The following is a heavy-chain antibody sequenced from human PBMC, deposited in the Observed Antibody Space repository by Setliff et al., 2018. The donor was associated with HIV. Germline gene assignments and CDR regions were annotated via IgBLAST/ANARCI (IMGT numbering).Heavy chain of an antibody. J-gene: IGHJ4*02. V-gene: IGHV3-49*04. Sequence: GGSLRLSCATSGFTFTNAWMSWVRQAPGKGLEWIGFIRSKTFGGTAEYAASVKGRFTISRDDSISVDYLQLNSLKTDDTAVYYCIRPLWYNNGWTFDNWGQGTLVTVSS. CDR1: GFTFTNAW. D-gene: IGHD6-19*01. CDR2: IRSKTFGGTA. CDR3: IRPLWYNNGWTFDN.